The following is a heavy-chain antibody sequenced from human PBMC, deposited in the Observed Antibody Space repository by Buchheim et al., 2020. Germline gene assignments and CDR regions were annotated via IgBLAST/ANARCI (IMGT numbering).Heavy chain of an antibody. J-gene: IGHJ6*02. V-gene: IGHV4-34*01. Sequence: QVQLQQWGAGLLKPSETLSLTCAVYGGSFSGYYWSWIRQPPGKGLEWIGEINHSGSTNYNPSLKSRVTISVDTSKNQFSLKLSSVTAADTAVYYCARGRTYYDILTGYRGEYYYYYYGMDVGGQGTT. CDR1: GGSFSGYY. D-gene: IGHD3-9*01. CDR2: INHSGST. CDR3: ARGRTYYDILTGYRGEYYYYYYGMDV.